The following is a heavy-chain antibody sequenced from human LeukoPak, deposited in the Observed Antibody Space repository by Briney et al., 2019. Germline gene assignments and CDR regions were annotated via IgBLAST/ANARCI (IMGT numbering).Heavy chain of an antibody. Sequence: SETLSLTCTVSGGSMSPYHWGWIRQPPGKGLEWTGYIYYSGSTNYNPSLNSRVTISVDTSKNQFSLRLSSVTAADTAIYYCARAVSGRFGYWGQGTLVTVTS. CDR3: ARAVSGRFGY. J-gene: IGHJ4*02. CDR1: GGSMSPYH. D-gene: IGHD6-19*01. CDR2: IYYSGST. V-gene: IGHV4-59*08.